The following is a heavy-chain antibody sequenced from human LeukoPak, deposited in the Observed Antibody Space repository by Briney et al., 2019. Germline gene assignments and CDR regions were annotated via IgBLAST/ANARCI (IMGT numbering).Heavy chain of an antibody. CDR2: IYHSGYT. V-gene: IGHV4-38-2*02. CDR1: GYSINSGYY. J-gene: IGHJ5*02. Sequence: PSETLSLTCNVSGYSINSGYYWSWIRQPPGEGLEWIGSIYHSGYTFYNPSFKSRVTISVDTSKNQFSLQLNSVTAADAALYYCAREGPVRWFDPWGQGTLVTVSS. CDR3: AREGPVRWFDP.